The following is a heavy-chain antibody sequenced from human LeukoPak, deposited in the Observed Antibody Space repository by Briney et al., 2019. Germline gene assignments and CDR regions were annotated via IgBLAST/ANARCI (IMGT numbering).Heavy chain of an antibody. CDR3: AKAHPGFDY. CDR1: GFTFTSYT. CDR2: IGTTSTFI. Sequence: SGGSLRLSCADSGFTFTSYTMNWVRQAPGKGLEWVASIGTTSTFIHYADSVKGRFTISRDNAQDSLFLQMNSLGAEDTAVYYCAKAHPGFDYWGQGVLVTVSS. V-gene: IGHV3-21*01. J-gene: IGHJ4*02.